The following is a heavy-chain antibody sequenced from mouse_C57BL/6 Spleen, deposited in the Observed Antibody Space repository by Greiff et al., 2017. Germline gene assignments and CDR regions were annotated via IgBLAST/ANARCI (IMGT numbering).Heavy chain of an antibody. CDR1: GYTFTSYW. CDR3: ARWEIYYGSSYDY. D-gene: IGHD1-1*01. J-gene: IGHJ2*01. CDR2: IYPGSGST. Sequence: VQLQQPGAELVKPGASVKMSYKASGYTFTSYWITWVKQRPGQGLEWIGDIYPGSGSTNYNEKFKSKATLTVDTSSSTAYMQLSSLTSEDSAVYYCARWEIYYGSSYDYWGQGTTLTVSS. V-gene: IGHV1-55*01.